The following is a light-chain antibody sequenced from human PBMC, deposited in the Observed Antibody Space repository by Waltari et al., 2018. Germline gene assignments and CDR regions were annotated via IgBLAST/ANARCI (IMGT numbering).Light chain of an antibody. V-gene: IGKV3-11*01. Sequence: IVLPQSPATLSLSPGERATLSCRASQSVSSYLAWYQQKPGQAPRLLIYDASNRATGIPARFSGSGSGTDFTLTISSLEPEDFAVYYCQQRSNWPITFGQGTRLEIK. CDR2: DAS. J-gene: IGKJ5*01. CDR1: QSVSSY. CDR3: QQRSNWPIT.